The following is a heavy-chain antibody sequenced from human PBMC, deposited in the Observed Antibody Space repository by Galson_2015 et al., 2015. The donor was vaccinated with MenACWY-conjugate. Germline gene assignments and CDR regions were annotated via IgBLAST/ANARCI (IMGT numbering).Heavy chain of an antibody. Sequence: SLRLSCAASGFIFNTYWMQWVRHAPGKGLVWVSHINPGGSSTTYADSVKDRFTISRDNAKNTLYLQMNRLRPSDTAVFYCAKTRGASFYFDSWGQGSLVTVSS. V-gene: IGHV3-74*01. CDR1: GFIFNTYW. J-gene: IGHJ4*02. CDR3: AKTRGASFYFDS. D-gene: IGHD1-26*01. CDR2: INPGGSST.